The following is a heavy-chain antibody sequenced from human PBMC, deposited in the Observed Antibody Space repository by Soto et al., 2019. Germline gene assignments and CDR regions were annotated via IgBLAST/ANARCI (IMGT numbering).Heavy chain of an antibody. J-gene: IGHJ5*02. CDR2: SNYSGST. CDR3: ARHRARNWFDP. Sequence: ETPSPTSIVSGGSISSSSYYPGRSRQPPGKGLEWIGSSNYSGSTYYNPSLKSRVAISGDTSKQQFSLQLSSVTAADTAVFYCARHRARNWFDPWGQGTLVTVSS. D-gene: IGHD6-6*01. V-gene: IGHV4-39*01. CDR1: GGSISSSSYY.